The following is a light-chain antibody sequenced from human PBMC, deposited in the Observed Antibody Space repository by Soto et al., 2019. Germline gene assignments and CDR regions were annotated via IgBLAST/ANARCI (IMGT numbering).Light chain of an antibody. CDR1: TGAVTSGHY. V-gene: IGLV7-46*01. Sequence: QAVVTQEPSLTVSPGGTVTLTCGSSTGAVTSGHYPYWFQQKPGQAPRTLIYDTSNKHSWTPARFSGSLLGGKAALTLSGAQPEDEAEYYCLLSYSDARPVFGTGTKLPV. CDR2: DTS. J-gene: IGLJ1*01. CDR3: LLSYSDARPV.